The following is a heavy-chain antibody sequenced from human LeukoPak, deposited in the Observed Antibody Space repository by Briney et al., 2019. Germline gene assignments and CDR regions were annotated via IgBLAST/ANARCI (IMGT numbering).Heavy chain of an antibody. CDR3: ARGSPVAGEKSPCDY. CDR2: IHPNSGAT. V-gene: IGHV1-2*02. CDR1: GYTLTGYY. Sequence: GASVKVSCKASGYTLTGYYVHWARQAPGQGLEYMGWIHPNSGATGYTQWFQGRVSMTSDTSVSTVYMELSRLRSVDAAVYYCARGSPVAGEKSPCDYWGQGTLVTVSS. J-gene: IGHJ4*02. D-gene: IGHD2-15*01.